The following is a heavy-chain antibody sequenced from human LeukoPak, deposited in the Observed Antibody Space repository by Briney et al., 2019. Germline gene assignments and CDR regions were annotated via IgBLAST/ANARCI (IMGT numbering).Heavy chain of an antibody. CDR3: AIGIVVVPAAAEKNFDY. J-gene: IGHJ4*02. CDR1: GFTFSSYS. V-gene: IGHV3-21*01. D-gene: IGHD2-2*01. Sequence: GGSLRLSCAASGFTFSSYSMNWVRQAPGKGLEWVSSISSSSSYIYYADSVKGRFTISRDNAKNSLYLQMNSPRAEDTAVYYCAIGIVVVPAAAEKNFDYWGQGTLVTVSS. CDR2: ISSSSSYI.